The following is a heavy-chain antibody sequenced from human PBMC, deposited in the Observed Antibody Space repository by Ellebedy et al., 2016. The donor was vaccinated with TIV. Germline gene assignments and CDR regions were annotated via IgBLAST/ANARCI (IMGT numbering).Heavy chain of an antibody. Sequence: GESLKIPCKASGYTFGDYLIGRVRQLPGKGLEWMWIIYSGESKTLHSPSFQGQVTFSADGSVSTAYLQWSTLRASDSATYYCARRHSAMDYFDPWGPGTVVTVSS. CDR2: IYSGESKT. D-gene: IGHD3-3*02. J-gene: IGHJ4*02. CDR1: GYTFGDYL. V-gene: IGHV5-51*01. CDR3: ARRHSAMDYFDP.